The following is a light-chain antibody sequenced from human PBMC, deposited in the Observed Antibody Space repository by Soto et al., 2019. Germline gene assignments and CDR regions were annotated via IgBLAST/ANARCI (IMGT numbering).Light chain of an antibody. CDR2: EGS. V-gene: IGLV2-23*01. CDR3: CSYAGSSNV. Sequence: QSALTQPASVSGSPGQSITISCTGTSSDVGSYNLVSWYQQHPGKAPKLMIYEGSKRPSGVSNRFSGSKSGNTASLTISGLKAEDEADYYCCSYAGSSNVFGGGTKLTVL. J-gene: IGLJ2*01. CDR1: SSDVGSYNL.